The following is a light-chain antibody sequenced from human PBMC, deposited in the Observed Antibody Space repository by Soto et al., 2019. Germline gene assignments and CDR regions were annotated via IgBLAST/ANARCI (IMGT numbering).Light chain of an antibody. V-gene: IGLV2-14*03. J-gene: IGLJ1*01. Sequence: QSVLTQPASVSGSPGQSIAISCTGSSSDVGGYKYVSWYQQHPGKAPKLMIYDVSNRPSGVSDRFSGSKSGNTASLTISGLQSEDEADYYCSSYTSSNSYEFGTGTKVTVL. CDR3: SSYTSSNSYE. CDR2: DVS. CDR1: SSDVGGYKY.